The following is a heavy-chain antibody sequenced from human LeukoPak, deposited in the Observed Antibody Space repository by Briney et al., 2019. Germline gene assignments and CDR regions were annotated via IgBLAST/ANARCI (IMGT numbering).Heavy chain of an antibody. CDR3: TRVFVGDEYSSSGY. D-gene: IGHD6-13*01. CDR2: INRDGRST. V-gene: IGHV3-74*01. CDR1: GFTFSRYY. J-gene: IGHJ4*02. Sequence: GGSLRLSCAASGFTFSRYYMHWVRQAPGKGLVWVSRINRDGRSTTYADSVRGRFTVSRDNAKNTLYLQMNSLKVEDTAMYYCTRVFVGDEYSSSGYWGQGTLVTVSS.